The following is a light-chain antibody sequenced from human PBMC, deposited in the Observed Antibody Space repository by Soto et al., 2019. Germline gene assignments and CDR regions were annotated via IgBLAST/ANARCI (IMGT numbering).Light chain of an antibody. V-gene: IGKV3D-15*01. CDR1: QSVDSN. CDR3: QQYNDWPLN. CDR2: GAS. J-gene: IGKJ4*01. Sequence: EIVMTQSPATLSVSPGDGATLSCRASQSVDSNLAWYQQKPGQTPRLLMYGASTRPTGIPARFSGSGSGTEFTLPIISLQSEESAVYYCQQYNDWPLNFGLGTKVDIK.